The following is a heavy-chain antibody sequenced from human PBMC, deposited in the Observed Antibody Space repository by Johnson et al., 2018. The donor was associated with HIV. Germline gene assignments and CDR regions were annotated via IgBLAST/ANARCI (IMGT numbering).Heavy chain of an antibody. D-gene: IGHD1-14*01. CDR1: GFTFSTYG. V-gene: IGHV3-30*02. J-gene: IGHJ3*02. CDR2: IRSDGTNK. CDR3: PVDTEAFDI. Sequence: QVQLVESGGGVVQPGRSLRLSCAAFGFTFSTYGIHWVRQAPGKGLEWVAFIRSDGTNKYYADFVKGRFSISRDNSKNTLYLQMNSLRAEDTAVYYCPVDTEAFDIWGQGTMVTVSS.